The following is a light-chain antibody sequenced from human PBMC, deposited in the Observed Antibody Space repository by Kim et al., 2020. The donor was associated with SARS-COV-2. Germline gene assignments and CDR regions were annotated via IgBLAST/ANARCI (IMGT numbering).Light chain of an antibody. V-gene: IGLV3-21*04. CDR1: NIVSKS. Sequence: SYELTQPPSVSVAPGKTARITCGGDNIVSKSVHWYQQRPGQAPVFVIYYDTNRPSGIPERLSGSNSGNTAALTISRVEAGDEADYYCQVWDSGSDHHWVFGGGTQLAVL. J-gene: IGLJ3*02. CDR3: QVWDSGSDHHWV. CDR2: YDT.